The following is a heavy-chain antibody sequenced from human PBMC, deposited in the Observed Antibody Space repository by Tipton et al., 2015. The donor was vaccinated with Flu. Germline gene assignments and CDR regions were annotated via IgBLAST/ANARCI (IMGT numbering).Heavy chain of an antibody. CDR1: GYSFTSYW. CDR2: IYPGDSGT. J-gene: IGHJ4*02. V-gene: IGHV5-51*01. D-gene: IGHD5-24*01. Sequence: QLVQSGAEVKKPGESLRISCKASGYSFTSYWIGWVRQMPGKGPEWMGIIYPGDSGTRYSPSFQGQVTISGDKSISTAYLQWSSLKASDTAMYYCARQKNGARDRIDYWGQGTLVTVSS. CDR3: ARQKNGARDRIDY.